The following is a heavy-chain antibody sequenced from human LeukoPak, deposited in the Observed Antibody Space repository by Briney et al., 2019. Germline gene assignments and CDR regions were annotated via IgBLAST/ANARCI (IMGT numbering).Heavy chain of an antibody. Sequence: PGGSLRLSCAASGFTFSSYEMNWVRQAPGKGLEWVSYISSSGSSIYYADSMKGRFTISRDNAKNSLYLQMNSLRADDTAVYYCARGGTTFTYWGQGTLVTVSS. CDR2: ISSSGSSI. CDR3: ARGGTTFTY. D-gene: IGHD3-16*01. CDR1: GFTFSSYE. J-gene: IGHJ4*02. V-gene: IGHV3-48*03.